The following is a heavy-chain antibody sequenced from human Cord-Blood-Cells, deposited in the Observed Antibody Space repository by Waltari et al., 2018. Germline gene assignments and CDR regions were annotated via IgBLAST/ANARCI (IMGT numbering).Heavy chain of an antibody. CDR2: IYHSGST. J-gene: IGHJ4*02. CDR3: ASGYSSSDY. V-gene: IGHV4-38-2*01. D-gene: IGHD6-13*01. CDR1: GYSISSGYY. Sequence: QVQLQESGPGLVKPSETLSLTCAASGYSISSGYYWGWIRQPPGKGLEWIGSIYHSGSTYYNPSLKSRVTISVDTPKNQFSLKLSSVTAADTAVYYCASGYSSSDYWGQGTLVTVSS.